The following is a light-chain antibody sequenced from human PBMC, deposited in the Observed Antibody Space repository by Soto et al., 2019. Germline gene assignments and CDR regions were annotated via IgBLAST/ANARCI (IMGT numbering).Light chain of an antibody. Sequence: QSALTQPASVSGSPGQSITISCTGTSSDVGGYNYVCWYKQHPGKAPQLMIYEVTNRPSGVSDRFSGSKSGNTASLTISGLQAEDEADYYCSSYTGSSTLYVFGTGTKLPVL. CDR3: SSYTGSSTLYV. CDR2: EVT. J-gene: IGLJ1*01. V-gene: IGLV2-14*01. CDR1: SSDVGGYNY.